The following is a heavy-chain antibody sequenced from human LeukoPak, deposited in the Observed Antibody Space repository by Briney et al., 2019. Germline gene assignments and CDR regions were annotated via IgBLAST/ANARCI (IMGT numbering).Heavy chain of an antibody. CDR1: GCTFSGSA. V-gene: IGHV3-73*01. D-gene: IGHD6-6*01. J-gene: IGHJ6*02. CDR2: IRSKANSYAT. Sequence: GGSLRLSCAASGCTFSGSAMHWVRQASGKGLEWVGRIRSKANSYATAYAASVKGRFNISRDDSKNTAYLQMNSLKTEDTAVYYCTRHTPSRYSSSHYYYGMDVWGQGTTVTVSS. CDR3: TRHTPSRYSSSHYYYGMDV.